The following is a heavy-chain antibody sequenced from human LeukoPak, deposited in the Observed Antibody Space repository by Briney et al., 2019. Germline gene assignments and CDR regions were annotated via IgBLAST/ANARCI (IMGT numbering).Heavy chain of an antibody. CDR1: GGSIGPYY. CDR2: IYTTGTA. D-gene: IGHD6-6*01. J-gene: IGHJ4*02. CDR3: ARRSMYSSSSGLTP. V-gene: IGHV4-4*07. Sequence: PSETLSLTCIISGGSIGPYYWSWIRQAAGKGPEWIGRIYTTGTADYNPSLKGRVFLSVDTSKNQFSLKVTSVTAADTAVYYCARRSMYSSSSGLTPWGQGTLVIVSS.